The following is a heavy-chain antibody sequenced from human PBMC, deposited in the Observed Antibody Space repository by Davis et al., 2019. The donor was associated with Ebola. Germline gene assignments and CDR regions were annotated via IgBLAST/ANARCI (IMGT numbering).Heavy chain of an antibody. V-gene: IGHV3-21*04. Sequence: GESLKISCAASGFTFSSYSMNWVRQAPGTGLEWVSSISSSSSYIYYADSVKGRFTISRDNAKNSLYLQMNSLRAEDTAVYYCARYAAAAYRYFYGMDVWGKGTTVTVSS. CDR2: ISSSSSYI. D-gene: IGHD6-13*01. J-gene: IGHJ6*04. CDR1: GFTFSSYS. CDR3: ARYAAAAYRYFYGMDV.